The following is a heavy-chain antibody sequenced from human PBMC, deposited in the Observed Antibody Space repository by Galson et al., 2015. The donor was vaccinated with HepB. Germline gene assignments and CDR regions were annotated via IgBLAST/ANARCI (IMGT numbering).Heavy chain of an antibody. V-gene: IGHV3-30*18. CDR2: ISYDGSNK. Sequence: SLRLSCAASGFTFSSYGMHWVRQAPGKGLEWVAVISYDGSNKYYADSVKGRFTISRDNSKNTLYLQMNSLRAEDTAVYYCAKDKSYSSGWYSGLGGLDYWGQGTLVTVSS. D-gene: IGHD6-19*01. CDR3: AKDKSYSSGWYSGLGGLDY. J-gene: IGHJ4*02. CDR1: GFTFSSYG.